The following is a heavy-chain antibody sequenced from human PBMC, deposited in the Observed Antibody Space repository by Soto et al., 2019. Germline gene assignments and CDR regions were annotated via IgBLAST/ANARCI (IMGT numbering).Heavy chain of an antibody. D-gene: IGHD6-19*01. CDR1: GFVFSTYS. V-gene: IGHV3-48*02. J-gene: IGHJ6*02. CDR2: ISSTSGTI. Sequence: PGGSLRLSCEASGFVFSTYSMNWVRQAPGKGLEWISYISSTSGTIYYADSVKGRFTIFRDNAKNSLFLHMNGLRDDDTAVYYSANQKIRFSVAGTLYGLGVWGQGTTVTVSS. CDR3: ANQKIRFSVAGTLYGLGV.